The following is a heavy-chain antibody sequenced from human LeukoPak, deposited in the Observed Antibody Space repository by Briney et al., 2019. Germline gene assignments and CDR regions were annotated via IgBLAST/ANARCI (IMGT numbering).Heavy chain of an antibody. CDR3: ARNSLGLWAFDI. D-gene: IGHD3-16*01. CDR2: IYYSGST. CDR1: GGSISSSSYY. Sequence: SETLSLTCTVSGGSISSSSYYWGWIRQPPGKGLEWIGSIYYSGSTYYNPSLKSRVTMSVDTSKNQFSLKLSSVTAVDTAVYYCARNSLGLWAFDIWGQGTMVTVSS. V-gene: IGHV4-39*07. J-gene: IGHJ3*02.